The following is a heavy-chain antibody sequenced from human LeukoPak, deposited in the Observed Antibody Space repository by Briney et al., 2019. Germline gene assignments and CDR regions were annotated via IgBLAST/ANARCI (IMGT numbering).Heavy chain of an antibody. V-gene: IGHV1-18*01. CDR1: GYTFTTYG. J-gene: IGHJ5*02. CDR2: ISAYNGNT. CDR3: ARGQWFDP. Sequence: ASVKVSCKASGYTFTTYGLNWVRQAPGQGPEWMGWISAYNGNTKHAQRFQGRLTVTTDTSTTTAYMELRSLRSDDTAMYYCARGQWFDPWGQGTLVTVSS.